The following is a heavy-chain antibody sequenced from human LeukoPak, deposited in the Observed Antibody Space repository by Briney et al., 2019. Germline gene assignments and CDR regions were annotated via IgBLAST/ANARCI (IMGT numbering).Heavy chain of an antibody. CDR1: GFTFSTYD. CDR3: ARVIWSGYYQIDY. J-gene: IGHJ4*02. Sequence: GGSLRLSCAASGFTFSTYDMHWVRQVTGKGLEWVSAIGTGDDTYYLGSVKGRFTISRENAKNVLYLQMSSLRAEDTAVYYCARVIWSGYYQIDYWGQGTLVTVSS. CDR2: IGTGDDT. V-gene: IGHV3-13*01. D-gene: IGHD3-3*01.